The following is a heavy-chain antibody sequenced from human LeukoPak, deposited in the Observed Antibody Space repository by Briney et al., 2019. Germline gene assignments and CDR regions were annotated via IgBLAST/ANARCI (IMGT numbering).Heavy chain of an antibody. Sequence: GGSLRLSCAASGFTFSSYAMSWVRQAPGKGLEWVSAISGSGGNTYYADSVKGRFTISRDNSKNTLYLQMKSLRAEDTAVYYCAKLSGGGSMVDYWGQGTLVTVSS. J-gene: IGHJ4*02. CDR1: GFTFSSYA. D-gene: IGHD2-15*01. CDR2: ISGSGGNT. V-gene: IGHV3-23*01. CDR3: AKLSGGGSMVDY.